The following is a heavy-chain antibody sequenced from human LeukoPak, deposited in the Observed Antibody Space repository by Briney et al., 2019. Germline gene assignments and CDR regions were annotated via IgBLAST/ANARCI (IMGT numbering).Heavy chain of an antibody. Sequence: GGSLRLSCAASGFTFSNHAMHWVRQAPGMGLEYVSAISSSDGSTYYANSVKGRFVISRDNSRNTLYLQMGSLRDDDMGVYYCAREEVGSAIDYWGQGILVTVSS. CDR1: GFTFSNHA. CDR3: AREEVGSAIDY. D-gene: IGHD1-26*01. CDR2: ISSSDGST. J-gene: IGHJ4*02. V-gene: IGHV3-64*01.